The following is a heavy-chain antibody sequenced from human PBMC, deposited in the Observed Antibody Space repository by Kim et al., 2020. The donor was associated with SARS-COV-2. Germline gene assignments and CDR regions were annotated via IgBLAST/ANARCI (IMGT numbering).Heavy chain of an antibody. CDR2: ISSSSSYI. J-gene: IGHJ3*02. Sequence: GGSLRLSCAASGFTFSSYSMNWVRQAPGKGLEWVSSISSSSSYIYYADSVKGRFTISRDNAKNSLYLQMNSLRAEDTAVYYCARADLADPTGYSSSWRAFDIWGQGTMVTVSS. D-gene: IGHD6-13*01. CDR1: GFTFSSYS. V-gene: IGHV3-21*01. CDR3: ARADLADPTGYSSSWRAFDI.